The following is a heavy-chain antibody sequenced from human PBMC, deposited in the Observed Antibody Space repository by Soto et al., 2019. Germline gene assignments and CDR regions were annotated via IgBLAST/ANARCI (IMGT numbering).Heavy chain of an antibody. CDR3: ARDATYDSSGYYYGHY. V-gene: IGHV4-30-4*01. CDR1: GGSISSGDYY. Sequence: QVQLQESGPGLVKPSQTLSLTCTVSGGSISSGDYYWSWIRQPPGKGLEWIGYIYYSGSTYYNPFLKSRVTISVDTSKNQFSLKLSSVTAADTAVYYCARDATYDSSGYYYGHYWGQGTLVTVSS. J-gene: IGHJ4*02. D-gene: IGHD3-22*01. CDR2: IYYSGST.